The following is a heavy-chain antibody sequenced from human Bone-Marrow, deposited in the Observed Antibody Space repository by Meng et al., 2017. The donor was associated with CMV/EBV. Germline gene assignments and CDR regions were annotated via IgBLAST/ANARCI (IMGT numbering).Heavy chain of an antibody. J-gene: IGHJ6*02. V-gene: IGHV1-46*01. CDR3: ARDPPAYYYGMDV. CDR1: GYTFTSYY. CDR2: INPSGGST. Sequence: ASVKVSCKVSGYTFTSYYMHWVRQAPGQGLEWMGIINPSGGSTSYAQKFQGRVTMTRDTSTSTVYMELSSLRSEDTAVYYCARDPPAYYYGMDVWGQGTTVTVSS.